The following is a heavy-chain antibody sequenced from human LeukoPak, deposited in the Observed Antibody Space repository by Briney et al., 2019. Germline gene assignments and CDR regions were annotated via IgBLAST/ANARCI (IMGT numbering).Heavy chain of an antibody. V-gene: IGHV1-2*05. J-gene: IGHJ4*02. CDR1: GYTFTGYY. D-gene: IGHD1-26*01. Sequence: ASVKVSCKASGYTFTGYYMHWVRQAPGQGLEWMGQINPKSGGTNYAQKCQGRVTMTRDTTIRTTYMEISRLRSDGNGAYYCARDGGSGGYYGGKYYFDDWGQGTLVTVSS. CDR2: INPKSGGT. CDR3: ARDGGSGGYYGGKYYFDD.